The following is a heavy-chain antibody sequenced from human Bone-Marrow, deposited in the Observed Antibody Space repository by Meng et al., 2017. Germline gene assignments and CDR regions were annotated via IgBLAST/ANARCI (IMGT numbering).Heavy chain of an antibody. CDR1: GGSFTRYY. CDR2: FYHSGGT. CDR3: ARGEGRQQLIRRPRFDP. D-gene: IGHD6-13*01. J-gene: IGHJ5*02. V-gene: IGHV4-34*01. Sequence: SETLSSTCAVHGGSFTRYYWTWIRQPPGKGLEWIGEFYHSGGTNYNQSLKSRVSISVDTSKNQFSLKLSSVTAADTAVYYCARGEGRQQLIRRPRFDPWGQGTLVTVSS.